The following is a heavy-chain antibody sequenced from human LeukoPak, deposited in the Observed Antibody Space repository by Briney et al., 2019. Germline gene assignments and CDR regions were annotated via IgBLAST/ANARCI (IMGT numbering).Heavy chain of an antibody. CDR1: GGSISTYN. V-gene: IGHV4-59*08. D-gene: IGHD2-2*01. Sequence: SETLSLTCSASGGSISTYNWNWIRQPPGKGLEWIGYISYNGSPDYNPSFKSRVTMSVDTSKGHFSLKLTSLTAADTAVYYCARFRGSSSWHQEVFDYWGQGTLVTVSS. CDR3: ARFRGSSSWHQEVFDY. J-gene: IGHJ4*02. CDR2: ISYNGSP.